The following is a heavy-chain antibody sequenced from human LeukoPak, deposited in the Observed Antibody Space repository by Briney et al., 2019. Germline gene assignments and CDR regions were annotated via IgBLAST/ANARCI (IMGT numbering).Heavy chain of an antibody. CDR3: AKCTRDSGNRYQPYYLWFDP. J-gene: IGHJ5*02. CDR1: GFTFSSYA. D-gene: IGHD2-2*01. Sequence: GGSLRLSCAASGFTFSSYAMSWVRQAPGKGLEWVSAISGSGGSTYYADSVKGRFTISRDNSKNTLYLQMNSLRAEDTAVYYCAKCTRDSGNRYQPYYLWFDPWGQGTLSPSPQ. V-gene: IGHV3-23*01. CDR2: ISGSGGST.